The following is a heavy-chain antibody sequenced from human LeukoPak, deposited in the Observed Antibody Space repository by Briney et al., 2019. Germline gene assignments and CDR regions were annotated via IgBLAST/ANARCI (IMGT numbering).Heavy chain of an antibody. J-gene: IGHJ4*02. CDR2: IIPIFGTA. CDR3: ARSGTPQWLVRD. Sequence: SSVKVSCKASGGTFSSYAISWVRQAPGQGLEWMGRIIPIFGTANYAQKFQGRVTITTDESTSTAYMELSSLRSEDTAVYYCARSGTPQWLVRDWGQGTLVTVSS. V-gene: IGHV1-69*05. CDR1: GGTFSSYA. D-gene: IGHD6-19*01.